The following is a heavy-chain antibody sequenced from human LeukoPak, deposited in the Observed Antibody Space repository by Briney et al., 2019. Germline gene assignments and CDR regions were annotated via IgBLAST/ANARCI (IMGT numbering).Heavy chain of an antibody. CDR3: ARTYYNYGSGSYFDY. J-gene: IGHJ4*02. V-gene: IGHV3-20*04. D-gene: IGHD3-10*01. CDR1: GFTFDDYG. Sequence: PGGSLRLSCAASGFTFDDYGMSWVRQAPGKGLEWVSGINWNGGSTGYADSVKGRFTISRGNAKNSLYLQMNSLGAEDTALYYCARTYYNYGSGSYFDYWGQGTLVTVSS. CDR2: INWNGGST.